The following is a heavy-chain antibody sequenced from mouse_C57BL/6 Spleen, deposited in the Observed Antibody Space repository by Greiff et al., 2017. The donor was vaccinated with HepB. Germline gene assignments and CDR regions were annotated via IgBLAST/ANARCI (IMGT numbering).Heavy chain of an antibody. D-gene: IGHD1-1*01. CDR2: IDPSGSFT. CDR1: GYTFTSYW. J-gene: IGHJ3*01. V-gene: IGHV1-50*01. Sequence: QVQLKQPGAELVKPGASVKLSCKASGYTFTSYWMTWVKQRPGQGLEWIGDIDPSGSFTNYNQKFKSKATLTVDTSSSTAYMQLSSLTSEDSAVFYCARGHLTTVVEEVAYWGQGTLVTVSS. CDR3: ARGHLTTVVEEVAY.